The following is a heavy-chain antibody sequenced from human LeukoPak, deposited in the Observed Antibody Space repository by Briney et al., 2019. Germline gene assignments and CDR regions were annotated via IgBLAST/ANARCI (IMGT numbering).Heavy chain of an antibody. D-gene: IGHD3-10*01. CDR1: GGSIGSSNW. Sequence: SETLSLTCAVSGGSIGSSNWWSWVRQPPGKGLEWIGEIYHSGSTNYNPSLKSRVTISVDKSKNQFSLKLSSVTAADTAVYYCARARITMVRGTRSENYYYYGMDVWGQGTTVTVSS. J-gene: IGHJ6*02. CDR2: IYHSGST. V-gene: IGHV4-4*02. CDR3: ARARITMVRGTRSENYYYYGMDV.